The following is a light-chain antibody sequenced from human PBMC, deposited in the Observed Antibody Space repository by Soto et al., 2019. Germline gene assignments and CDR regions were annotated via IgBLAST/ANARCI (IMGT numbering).Light chain of an antibody. CDR2: DAS. J-gene: IGKJ4*01. Sequence: DIQLTQSPSFLSASVGDRVSITCRASQGVHSHLAWYQQKPGKAPKVLIYDASTLQSGVPSRFSGSGSGTEFTLTISSLQPEDSATYYCQLLEDYPLTFGGGTKVEIK. V-gene: IGKV1-9*01. CDR1: QGVHSH. CDR3: QLLEDYPLT.